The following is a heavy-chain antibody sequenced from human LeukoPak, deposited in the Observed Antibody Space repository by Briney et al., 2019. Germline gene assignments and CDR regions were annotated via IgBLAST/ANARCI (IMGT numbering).Heavy chain of an antibody. CDR1: GFTFSSYS. J-gene: IGHJ2*01. D-gene: IGHD2-21*01. CDR3: ARDRVWRYFDL. Sequence: GGSLRLSCAASGFTFSSYSMNWVRQAPGRGLEWVSSISSSSSYIYYADSVKGRFTISRDNAKNSLYLQMNSLRAEDTAVYYRARDRVWRYFDLWGRGTLVTVSS. CDR2: ISSSSSYI. V-gene: IGHV3-21*01.